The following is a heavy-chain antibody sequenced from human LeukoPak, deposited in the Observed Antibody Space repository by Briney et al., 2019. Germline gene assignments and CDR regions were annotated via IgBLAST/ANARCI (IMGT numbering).Heavy chain of an antibody. V-gene: IGHV3-30*18. CDR3: AKDRGGSGSYPED. J-gene: IGHJ4*02. D-gene: IGHD3-10*01. Sequence: GGSLRLSCAASGFTFSDYYMHWVRQAPGKGLEWVAVISYDGSNKYYADSVKGRFTISRDNSKNTLYLQMNSLRAEDTAVYYCAKDRGGSGSYPEDWGQGTLVTVSS. CDR2: ISYDGSNK. CDR1: GFTFSDYY.